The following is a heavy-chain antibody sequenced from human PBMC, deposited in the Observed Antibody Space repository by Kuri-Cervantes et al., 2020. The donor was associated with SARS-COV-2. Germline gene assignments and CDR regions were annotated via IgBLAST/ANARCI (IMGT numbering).Heavy chain of an antibody. Sequence: GESLKISCAASGFTFSDYYMSWIRQAPGKGLEWVGFIRSKAYGGTTEYAASVKGRFTISRDDSKSIAYLQMNSLKTEDTAVYYCTRCVSGHIVVVYYGLDVWGQGTTVTVSS. CDR3: TRCVSGHIVVVYYGLDV. J-gene: IGHJ6*02. CDR2: IRSKAYGGTT. V-gene: IGHV3-49*03. D-gene: IGHD2-21*01. CDR1: GFTFSDYY.